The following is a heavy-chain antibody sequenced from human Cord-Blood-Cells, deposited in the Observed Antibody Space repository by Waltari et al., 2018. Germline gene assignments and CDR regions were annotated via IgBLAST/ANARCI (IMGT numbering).Heavy chain of an antibody. CDR1: GGSFSGYY. J-gene: IGHJ4*02. CDR2: INHRGST. D-gene: IGHD2-15*01. V-gene: IGHV4-34*01. CDR3: ARGMHCSGGSCPIDY. Sequence: QVQLQQWGAGLLKPSETLSLTCAVYGGSFSGYYWSWIRQPPGKGLEWTGEINHRGSTNYNQYLKSRVTISVDTSKNQFSLKLSSVTAADTAVYYCARGMHCSGGSCPIDYWCQGTLVTVSS.